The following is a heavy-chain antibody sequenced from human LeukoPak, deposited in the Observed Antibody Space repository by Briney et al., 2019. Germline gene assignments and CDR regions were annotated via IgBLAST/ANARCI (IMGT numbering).Heavy chain of an antibody. CDR1: GFTFSSYW. D-gene: IGHD6-13*01. CDR3: ASGIAAAGKGVIDY. Sequence: GGSLRLSCAASGFTFSSYWMSWVRQAPGKGLEWVANIKQDGSEKYYVDSVKGRFTISRDNTKNSLYLQMNSLRAEDTAVYYCASGIAAAGKGVIDYWGQGTLVTVSS. V-gene: IGHV3-7*01. J-gene: IGHJ4*02. CDR2: IKQDGSEK.